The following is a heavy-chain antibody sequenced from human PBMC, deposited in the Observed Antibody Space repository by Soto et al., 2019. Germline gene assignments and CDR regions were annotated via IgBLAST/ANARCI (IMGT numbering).Heavy chain of an antibody. CDR3: ARDVQTHVDTARGPGGGMDV. Sequence: QLQLQESGSGLVKPSHTLSLTCAVSGGSISSGGYSWSWIRQPPGKGLEWIGYIYHSGSTYYNPSLKSRVTISVDRSKNQFSLKLSSVTAADTAVYYCARDVQTHVDTARGPGGGMDVWGQGTTVTVSS. J-gene: IGHJ6*02. CDR2: IYHSGST. CDR1: GGSISSGGYS. V-gene: IGHV4-30-2*01. D-gene: IGHD5-18*01.